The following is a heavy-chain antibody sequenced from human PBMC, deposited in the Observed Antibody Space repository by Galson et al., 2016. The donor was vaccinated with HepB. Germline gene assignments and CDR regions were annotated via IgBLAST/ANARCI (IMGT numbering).Heavy chain of an antibody. CDR3: ARHGYYSYAAFDI. J-gene: IGHJ3*02. CDR1: GGSISGYY. V-gene: IGHV4-59*08. D-gene: IGHD3-22*01. Sequence: ETLSLTCTVSGGSISGYYWSWIRQPPGKGLEWIGNMFYSGTTNYNPSLKSRVTISVDTSKSKFSLKLSSVTAADTAIYYCARHGYYSYAAFDIWGQGTMVTVSS. CDR2: MFYSGTT.